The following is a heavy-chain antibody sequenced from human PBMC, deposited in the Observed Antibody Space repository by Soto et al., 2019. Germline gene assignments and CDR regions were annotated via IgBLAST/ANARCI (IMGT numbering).Heavy chain of an antibody. CDR2: IYYSGST. V-gene: IGHV4-59*08. Sequence: PSETLSLTCTVPGGSINSYYWSWIRQPPGKGLEWIGYIYYSGSTNYNPSLKSRVTISVDTSKDQFPLKLSSVTAADTAVYYCARFHKYSEANWFDPWGQGTLVTVSS. D-gene: IGHD2-15*01. CDR3: ARFHKYSEANWFDP. CDR1: GGSINSYY. J-gene: IGHJ5*02.